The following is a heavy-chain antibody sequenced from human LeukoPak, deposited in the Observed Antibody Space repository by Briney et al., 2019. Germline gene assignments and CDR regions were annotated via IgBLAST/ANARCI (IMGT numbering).Heavy chain of an antibody. CDR1: GYTFTDYY. CDR2: INPNSGDT. J-gene: IGHJ2*01. V-gene: IGHV1-2*02. D-gene: IGHD3-3*01. CDR3: ARSARSGYTYYWYFDL. Sequence: ASLKVSCKASGYTFTDYYLHWVRQAPGQGLEWMGWINPNSGDTDSAKKFQGRVTMTRDTSITTAYMELSRLRYDDPAVYYCARSARSGYTYYWYFDLWGRGTLLTVSS.